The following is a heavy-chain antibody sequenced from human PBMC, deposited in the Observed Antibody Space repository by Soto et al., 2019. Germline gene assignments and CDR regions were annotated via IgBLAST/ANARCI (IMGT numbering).Heavy chain of an antibody. CDR3: ARVRVVAAAGIPSWFDP. V-gene: IGHV4-39*01. Sequence: SETLSLTCTVSGGSISSSSYYWAWIRHPPGKGLEWMGSIYYSGSTYYNPSLKSRVTISVDTSKNQFSLKLSTLTAADTAVYYCARVRVVAAAGIPSWFDPWGQGTLGIVSS. CDR2: IYYSGST. CDR1: GGSISSSSYY. J-gene: IGHJ5*02. D-gene: IGHD6-13*01.